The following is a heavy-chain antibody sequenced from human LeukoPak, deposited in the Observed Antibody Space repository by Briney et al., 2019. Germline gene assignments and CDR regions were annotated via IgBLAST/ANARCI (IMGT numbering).Heavy chain of an antibody. D-gene: IGHD3-3*01. CDR1: GGSISSYY. V-gene: IGHV4-59*01. CDR3: ARSQAEFWSGYYLDY. J-gene: IGHJ4*02. Sequence: SETLSLTCTVSGGSISSYYWSWIRQSPGKGLEWIGYIYYSGSTNYNPSLKSRVTISVDTSKNQFSLKLSSVTAADTAVYYCARSQAEFWSGYYLDYWGQGTLVTVSS. CDR2: IYYSGST.